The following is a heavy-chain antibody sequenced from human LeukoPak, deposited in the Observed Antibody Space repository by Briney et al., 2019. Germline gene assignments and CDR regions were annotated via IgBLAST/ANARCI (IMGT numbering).Heavy chain of an antibody. CDR3: AKSVTGTVD. D-gene: IGHD6-19*01. V-gene: IGHV3-23*01. CDR2: ISGSGGNT. Sequence: GGSLRLSCAASGFTFSNYAMTWVRQAPGKGLEWVSAISGSGGNTYYADSVKGRFTISRDNSKNTLSLQMNSLRGEDTAVYYCAKSVTGTVDWGQGTLVTVSS. J-gene: IGHJ4*02. CDR1: GFTFSNYA.